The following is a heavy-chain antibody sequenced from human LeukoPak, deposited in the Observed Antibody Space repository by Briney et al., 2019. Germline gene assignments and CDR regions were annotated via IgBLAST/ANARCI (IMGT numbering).Heavy chain of an antibody. D-gene: IGHD1-1*01. Sequence: PSETLSLTCTVSGGSISSSSYYWGWIRQPPGKGLEWIGSIYYSGSTYYNPSLKSRVTISVDTSKNQFSLKLSSVTAADTAVYYCARPGGEVQLEVPWFDPWGQGTLVTVSS. J-gene: IGHJ5*02. V-gene: IGHV4-39*01. CDR2: IYYSGST. CDR1: GGSISSSSYY. CDR3: ARPGGEVQLEVPWFDP.